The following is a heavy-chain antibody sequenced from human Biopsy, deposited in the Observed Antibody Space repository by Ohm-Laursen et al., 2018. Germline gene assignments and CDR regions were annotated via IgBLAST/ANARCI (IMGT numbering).Heavy chain of an antibody. Sequence: SLRLSCTASGFNFNDYAMHWIRQGPGKGLEWVAGLTWNSGTKAYAGSVRGRFTISRDNAKNSLYLQMNNLTSEDTALYYCVRSLRNYDFLDSWGQGTLVSVSS. CDR2: LTWNSGTK. D-gene: IGHD3-16*01. J-gene: IGHJ4*02. V-gene: IGHV3-9*01. CDR1: GFNFNDYA. CDR3: VRSLRNYDFLDS.